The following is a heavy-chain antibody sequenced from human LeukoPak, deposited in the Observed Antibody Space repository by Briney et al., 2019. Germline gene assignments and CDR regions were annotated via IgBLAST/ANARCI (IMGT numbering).Heavy chain of an antibody. D-gene: IGHD6-19*01. CDR2: IVGSST. CDR1: GFTFSVYH. J-gene: IGHJ5*02. Sequence: GGSLRLSCAASGFTFSVYHMSWVRQAPGRGLEWVSAIVGSSTFYADSVKGRFTISRDSSKNTLYLQMNSPRAENTAVDYCTKDETVSGGGTWGQGTLVTVCS. V-gene: IGHV3-23*01. CDR3: TKDETVSGGGT.